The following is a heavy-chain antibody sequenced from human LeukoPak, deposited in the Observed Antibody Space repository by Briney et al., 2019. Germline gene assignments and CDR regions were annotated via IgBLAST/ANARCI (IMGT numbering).Heavy chain of an antibody. V-gene: IGHV3-48*04. CDR2: ISSSSSTI. D-gene: IGHD5-12*01. CDR3: ARSDIDGMDV. CDR1: GFTFSSYS. Sequence: GGSLRLSCAASGFTFSSYSMNWVRQAPGKGLEWVSYISSSSSTIYYADSVKGRFTISRDNAKTSLYLQMNSLRAEDTAVYYCARSDIDGMDVWGQGTTVTVSS. J-gene: IGHJ6*02.